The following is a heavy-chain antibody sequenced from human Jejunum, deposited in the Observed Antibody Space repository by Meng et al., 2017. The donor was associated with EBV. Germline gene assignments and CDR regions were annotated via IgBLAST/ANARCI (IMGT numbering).Heavy chain of an antibody. Sequence: QVRLPQWGAGLLKPSETLSLTCAVYRGSFSGYYWSWIRQHPGKGLEWIGEINHSGSTNYNPSLRSRVTISVETSKNQFSLRLNSVTVADTAVYYCARVAFSYTTRSLDSWGQGTLVTVSS. V-gene: IGHV4-34*02. CDR1: RGSFSGYY. CDR2: INHSGST. D-gene: IGHD3-16*02. J-gene: IGHJ4*02. CDR3: ARVAFSYTTRSLDS.